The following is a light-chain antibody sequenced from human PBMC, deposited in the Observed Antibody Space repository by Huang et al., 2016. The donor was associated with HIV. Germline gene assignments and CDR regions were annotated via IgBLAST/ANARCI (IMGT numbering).Light chain of an antibody. CDR2: GAS. V-gene: IGKV3-15*01. CDR3: QQYNNWPPLIT. CDR1: QSVSSN. J-gene: IGKJ5*01. Sequence: EIVVTQSPATLSVSPGERATLSCRASQSVSSNLAWYQQKPGQAPRLLIYGASTRATGIPARFSGSGSGTEFTLTISSLQSEDFAVYYCQQYNNWPPLITFGQGTRLEIK.